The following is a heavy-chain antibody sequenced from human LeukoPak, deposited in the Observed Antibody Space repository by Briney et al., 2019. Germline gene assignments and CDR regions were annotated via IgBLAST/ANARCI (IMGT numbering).Heavy chain of an antibody. CDR1: GFTFSSYA. CDR2: ISGSGGST. CDR3: AKRGFGGGSYAYFDY. D-gene: IGHD1-26*01. V-gene: IGHV3-23*01. J-gene: IGHJ4*02. Sequence: GGSLRLSCAASGFTFSSYAMSWVRQALGKGLEWVSAISGSGGSTYYADSVKGRFTISRDNSKNTLYLQMNSLRAEDTAVYYCAKRGFGGGSYAYFDYWGQGTLVTVSS.